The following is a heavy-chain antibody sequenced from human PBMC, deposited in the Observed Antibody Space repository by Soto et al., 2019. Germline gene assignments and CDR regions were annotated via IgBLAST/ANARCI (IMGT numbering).Heavy chain of an antibody. CDR1: GADINTYS. CDR2: IYTSASI. D-gene: IGHD6-19*01. V-gene: IGHV4-4*07. J-gene: IGHJ6*02. CDR3: ARDREAGYNFYYGMDV. Sequence: ILSLTCSVSGADINTYSWTWIRQPAGKGLEWIGRIYTSASINYNPSLRGRVTLSVDTSTNQVSLKLASVTAADTAVYYCARDREAGYNFYYGMDVWGQGXTVTVYS.